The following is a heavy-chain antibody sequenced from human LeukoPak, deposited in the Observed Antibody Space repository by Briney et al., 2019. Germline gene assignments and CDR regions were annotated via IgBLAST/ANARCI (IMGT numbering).Heavy chain of an antibody. CDR2: IYPGDSDT. CDR3: ARAATTDAFDI. CDR1: GYTFTSYW. J-gene: IGHJ3*02. V-gene: IGHV5-51*01. D-gene: IGHD2-15*01. Sequence: GASVKVSCQASGYTFTSYWIGWVRQMPGKGLEWMGIIYPGDSDTRYSPSFQGQVTISADKSISTAYLQWSSLKASDTAMYYCARAATTDAFDIWGQGTMVTVSS.